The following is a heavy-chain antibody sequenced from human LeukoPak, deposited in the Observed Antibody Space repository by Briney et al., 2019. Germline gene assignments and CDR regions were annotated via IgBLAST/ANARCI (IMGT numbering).Heavy chain of an antibody. D-gene: IGHD3-22*01. CDR3: ARDSLTMIVGRQKRGLDY. CDR1: EFSVGSNY. CDR2: IYSGGST. Sequence: GGSLRLSCAASEFSVGSNYMTWVRQAPGKGLEWVSLIYSGGSTYYADSVKGRFTIPRDNAKNSLYLQMNSLRAEDTAVYYCARDSLTMIVGRQKRGLDYWGQGTLVTVSS. J-gene: IGHJ4*02. V-gene: IGHV3-66*01.